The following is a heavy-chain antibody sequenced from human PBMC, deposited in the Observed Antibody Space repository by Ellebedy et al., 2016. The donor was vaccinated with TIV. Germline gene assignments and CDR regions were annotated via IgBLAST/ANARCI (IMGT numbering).Heavy chain of an antibody. D-gene: IGHD3-10*01. Sequence: AASVKVSCKASGYTFTGYYMHWVRQAPGQGLEWMGWINPNSGGTNYAQKFQGRVTMTRDTSISTAYMELSRLRSDDTAVYYCAYAGGGQPDYYYYGMDVWGQGTTVTVSS. CDR3: AYAGGGQPDYYYYGMDV. CDR1: GYTFTGYY. V-gene: IGHV1-2*02. CDR2: INPNSGGT. J-gene: IGHJ6*02.